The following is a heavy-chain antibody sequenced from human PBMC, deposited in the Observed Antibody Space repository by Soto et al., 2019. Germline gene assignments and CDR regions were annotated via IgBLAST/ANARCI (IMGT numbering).Heavy chain of an antibody. CDR2: INHSGSP. CDR1: GGSFSGYY. Sequence: QVRLQQWGTGLLKSSETLSLTCAVYGGSFSGYYWSWLRQPPGKGLEWIGEINHSGSPNYNPSLKSRVTISVDTSKNRFSLKMTSVTAADTAVYYCATANWSHHYFDPWGQGTLVTVSS. CDR3: ATANWSHHYFDP. V-gene: IGHV4-34*01. J-gene: IGHJ5*02. D-gene: IGHD1-1*01.